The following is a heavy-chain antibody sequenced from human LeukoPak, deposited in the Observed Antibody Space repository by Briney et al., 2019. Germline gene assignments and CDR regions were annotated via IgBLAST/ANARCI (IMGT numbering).Heavy chain of an antibody. J-gene: IGHJ6*02. Sequence: PGGSLRLSCAASGFTVSSNYMTWVRQAPGKGLEWVSTISDSGARTNYADSAKGRFTISRDNSMNTLYLQMNSLRAEDTAVYYCARDHYTIFGVVINYYYGMDVWGQGTTVTVSS. D-gene: IGHD3-3*01. CDR2: ISDSGART. CDR1: GFTVSSNY. CDR3: ARDHYTIFGVVINYYYGMDV. V-gene: IGHV3-23*01.